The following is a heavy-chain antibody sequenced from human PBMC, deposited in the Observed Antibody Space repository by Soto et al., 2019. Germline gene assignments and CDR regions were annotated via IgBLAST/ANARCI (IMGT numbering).Heavy chain of an antibody. CDR1: GGTFSNFT. Sequence: QVQLVQSGAEVKKPGSSVKVSCKASGGTFSNFTISWVRQAPGQGLEWMGVIIPIFQTANYALKFQGRVTITADESTTTAYMELNSLGSEDTAGYYCARWSHWNPLYYSGMDVWGQGTTVVVSS. J-gene: IGHJ6*02. CDR3: ARWSHWNPLYYSGMDV. CDR2: IIPIFQTA. D-gene: IGHD1-1*01. V-gene: IGHV1-69*01.